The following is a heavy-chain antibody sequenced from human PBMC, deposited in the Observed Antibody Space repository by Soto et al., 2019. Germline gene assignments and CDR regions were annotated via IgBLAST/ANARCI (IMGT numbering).Heavy chain of an antibody. V-gene: IGHV4-34*01. CDR2: INHSGST. CDR3: ARGRDGDYRYYYGMDV. J-gene: IGHJ6*02. D-gene: IGHD4-17*01. Sequence: SETLSLTCAVYGGSFSGYYWSWIRQPPGKGLEWIGEINHSGSTNYNPSLKSRVTISVDTSKNQFSLKLSSVTAADTAVYYCARGRDGDYRYYYGMDVWGQGTTVTVSS. CDR1: GGSFSGYY.